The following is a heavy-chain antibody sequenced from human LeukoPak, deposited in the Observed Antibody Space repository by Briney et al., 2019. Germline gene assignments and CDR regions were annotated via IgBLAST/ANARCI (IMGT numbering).Heavy chain of an antibody. CDR3: AKDLGFDYDSSGYIAFDI. J-gene: IGHJ3*02. Sequence: GGSLRLSCAASGFTFDDCAMHWVRQAPGKGLEWVSAISGSGGSTYYADSVKGRFTISRDNSKNTLYLQMNSLRAEDTAVYYCAKDLGFDYDSSGYIAFDIWGQGTMVTVSS. V-gene: IGHV3-23*01. D-gene: IGHD3-22*01. CDR1: GFTFDDCA. CDR2: ISGSGGST.